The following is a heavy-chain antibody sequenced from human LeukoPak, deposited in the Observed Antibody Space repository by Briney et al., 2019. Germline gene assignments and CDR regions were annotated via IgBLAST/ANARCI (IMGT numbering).Heavy chain of an antibody. CDR3: ARVRRHYYDSSGRVGNGAFDI. J-gene: IGHJ3*02. V-gene: IGHV3-30-3*01. D-gene: IGHD3-22*01. CDR2: ISYDGSNK. Sequence: GRSLRLTCAASGFTFSSYAMHWVRQAPGKGLEWVAVISYDGSNKYYADSVKGRFTISRDNSKNTLYLQMNSLRAEDTAVYYCARVRRHYYDSSGRVGNGAFDIWGQGTMVTVSS. CDR1: GFTFSSYA.